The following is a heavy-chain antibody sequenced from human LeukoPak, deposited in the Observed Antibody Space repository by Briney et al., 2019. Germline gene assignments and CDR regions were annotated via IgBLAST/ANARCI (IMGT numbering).Heavy chain of an antibody. Sequence: SETLSLTCTVSGGSISSYYWSWIRQPPGKVLDWIGSIYYSGSTYYNPSLKSRVTISVDTSKNQFSLKLKDVTAADTAVYYCARVVPAAIGYYQHWGQGTLVTVSS. CDR3: ARVVPAAIGYYQH. D-gene: IGHD2-2*02. J-gene: IGHJ1*01. CDR1: GGSISSYY. V-gene: IGHV4-39*01. CDR2: IYYSGST.